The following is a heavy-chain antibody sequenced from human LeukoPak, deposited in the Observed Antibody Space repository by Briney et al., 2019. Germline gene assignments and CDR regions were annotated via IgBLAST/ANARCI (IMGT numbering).Heavy chain of an antibody. CDR1: AYTFTSNY. CDR3: ARDNSVRDEAWWFNP. V-gene: IGHV1-46*01. J-gene: IGHJ5*02. CDR2: ISPSGGST. D-gene: IGHD5-24*01. Sequence: ASVKVACKPFAYTFTSNYMGWVRQAPAQGPEWMGVISPSGGSTTYAQKFQGRVTLTRDMSTSTDYLELSSLRSEDTAVYYCARDNSVRDEAWWFNPWGQGTLVTVSS.